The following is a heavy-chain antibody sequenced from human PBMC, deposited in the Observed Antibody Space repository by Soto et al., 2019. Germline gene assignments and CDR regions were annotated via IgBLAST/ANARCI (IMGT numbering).Heavy chain of an antibody. Sequence: GGSLRLSCAASGFTFNRHGMHWVRQAPGKGLEWVAVVSYEGRNKYYADSVKGRFTISRDDSRNTLYLQMNSLRADDSAVYYCAKDDSGGRCYSLCSYGWDVWGQGTTVTVSS. CDR1: GFTFNRHG. D-gene: IGHD2-15*01. V-gene: IGHV3-30*18. CDR3: AKDDSGGRCYSLCSYGWDV. J-gene: IGHJ6*02. CDR2: VSYEGRNK.